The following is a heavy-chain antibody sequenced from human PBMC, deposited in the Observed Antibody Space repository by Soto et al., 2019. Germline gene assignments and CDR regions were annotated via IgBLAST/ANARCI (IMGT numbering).Heavy chain of an antibody. Sequence: GGSLRLSCAASGFTFSSYAMSWVRQAPGKGLEWVSAISGSGGSTYYADSVKGRFTISRDNSKNTLYLQMNSLRAEDTAVYYCAKDGIYYYDISGYYEGDFFDYWGQGTLVTVSS. D-gene: IGHD3-22*01. CDR3: AKDGIYYYDISGYYEGDFFDY. CDR2: ISGSGGST. CDR1: GFTFSSYA. J-gene: IGHJ4*02. V-gene: IGHV3-23*01.